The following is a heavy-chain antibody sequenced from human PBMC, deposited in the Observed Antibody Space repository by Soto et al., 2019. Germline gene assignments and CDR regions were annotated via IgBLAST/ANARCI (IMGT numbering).Heavy chain of an antibody. CDR2: IYYSGST. V-gene: IGHV4-39*01. D-gene: IGHD6-13*01. CDR3: ASATPPGIAAAGTGSYFDL. Sequence: QLQLQESGPGLVKPSETLSLTCTASGGSISSSSYYWGWIRQPPGKGLEWIGSIYYSGSTYYNPSLKSRVTISVDTSTNQFPLKLSSVTAADTAVYYCASATPPGIAAAGTGSYFDLWGRGTLVTVSS. J-gene: IGHJ2*01. CDR1: GGSISSSSYY.